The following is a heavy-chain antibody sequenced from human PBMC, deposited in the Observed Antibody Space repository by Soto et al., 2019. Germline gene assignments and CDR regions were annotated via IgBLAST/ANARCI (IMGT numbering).Heavy chain of an antibody. Sequence: QVQLVESGGGVVQPGRSLRLSCAASGFTFSSYGMHWVRQAPGQGLEWVAVIWYDGSNKYYADSVKGRFTISRDNSRNTLYLQMNSLRAEDTAVYYCARQYYGSGSYYIDYYYYGMDVWGQGTTVTVSS. CDR2: IWYDGSNK. CDR1: GFTFSSYG. V-gene: IGHV3-33*01. D-gene: IGHD3-10*01. CDR3: ARQYYGSGSYYIDYYYYGMDV. J-gene: IGHJ6*02.